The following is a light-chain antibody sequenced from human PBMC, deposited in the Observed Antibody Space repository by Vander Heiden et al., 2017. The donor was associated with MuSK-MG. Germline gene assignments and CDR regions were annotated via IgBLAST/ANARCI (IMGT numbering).Light chain of an antibody. CDR3: CSYAGRGTYV. CDR1: SRDVGTYNC. V-gene: IGLV2-23*02. J-gene: IGLJ1*01. CDR2: KVS. Sequence: SALPQAAPLSRSPGQSITISGKGTSRDVGTYNCVSWYQHHAGKATKLIIYKVSERTSGVSNRCSGSKSGNTAATTISGLEAEDDADFYCCSYAGRGTYVFGTGTKV.